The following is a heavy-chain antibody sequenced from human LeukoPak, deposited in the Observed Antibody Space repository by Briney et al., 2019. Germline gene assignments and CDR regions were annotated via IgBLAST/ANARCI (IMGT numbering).Heavy chain of an antibody. CDR3: ARDGIQLRLGGHAFDI. D-gene: IGHD5-18*01. V-gene: IGHV4-59*01. J-gene: IGHJ3*02. CDR1: GGSISSYY. CDR2: IYYSGST. Sequence: SETLSLTCTVSGGSISSYYWSWIRQPPGKGLEWIGYIYYSGSTNYNPSLKSRVTISVDTSKNQFSLKLSSVTAADTAVYYCARDGIQLRLGGHAFDIWGQGTMVTVSS.